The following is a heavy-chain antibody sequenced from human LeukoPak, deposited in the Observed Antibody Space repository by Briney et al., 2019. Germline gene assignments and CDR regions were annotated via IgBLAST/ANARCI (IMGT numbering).Heavy chain of an antibody. CDR2: IKSKTDGGTT. CDR3: TTVEIGKGGDQYYFDY. V-gene: IGHV3-15*01. D-gene: IGHD2-21*02. CDR1: GFTYSNAW. J-gene: IGHJ4*02. Sequence: GGSLRLSCAASGFTYSNAWMSWVRQAPGKGLEWVGRIKSKTDGGTTDYAAPVKGRFTISRDDSKNTLYLQMNSLKTEDTAVYYCTTVEIGKGGDQYYFDYWGQGTLVTVSS.